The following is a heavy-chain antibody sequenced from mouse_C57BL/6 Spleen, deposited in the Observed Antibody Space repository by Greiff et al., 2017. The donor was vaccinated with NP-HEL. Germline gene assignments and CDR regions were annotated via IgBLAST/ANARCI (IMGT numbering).Heavy chain of an antibody. J-gene: IGHJ2*01. CDR3: AYYGSLDY. D-gene: IGHD1-1*01. V-gene: IGHV1-59*01. CDR1: GYTFTSYW. Sequence: QVQLQQPGAELVRPGTSVKLSCKASGYTFTSYWMHWVKQRPGQGLEWIGVIDPSDSYTNYNQKFKGKATLTVDTSSSTAYMQLSSLTSEDSAVYYCAYYGSLDYWGQGTTLTVSS. CDR2: IDPSDSYT.